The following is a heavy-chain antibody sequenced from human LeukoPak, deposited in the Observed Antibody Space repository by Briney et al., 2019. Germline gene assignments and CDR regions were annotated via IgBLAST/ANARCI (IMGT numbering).Heavy chain of an antibody. D-gene: IGHD6-19*01. CDR1: GGSVSSCSYY. J-gene: IGHJ4*02. CDR2: IYYSGNT. CDR3: ARQSSGWYIDH. Sequence: PSETLSLTCTVSGGSVSSCSYYWIWIRQPPGKGLEWIGYIYYSGNTNYNPSLKSRVTISVDTSKNQFSLKLSSVTAAVTAVYYCARQSSGWYIDHWGQGTLVTVSS. V-gene: IGHV4-61*01.